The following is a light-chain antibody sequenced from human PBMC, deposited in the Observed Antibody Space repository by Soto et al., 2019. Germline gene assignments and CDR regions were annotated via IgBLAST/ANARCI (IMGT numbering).Light chain of an antibody. CDR1: SSDIGTYNY. V-gene: IGLV2-8*01. CDR2: EVS. J-gene: IGLJ3*02. Sequence: QSVLTQPPSASGSPGQSVTISCTGTSSDIGTYNYVSWYQQHPGKAPKVMIYEVSKRPSGVPDRFSGSKSGNTASLTVSGLQAEDEADYYGISNAGSNNLVFGGGTKLTVL. CDR3: ISNAGSNNLV.